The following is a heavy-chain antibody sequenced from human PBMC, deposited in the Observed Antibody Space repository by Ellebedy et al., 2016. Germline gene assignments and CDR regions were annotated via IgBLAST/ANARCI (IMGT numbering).Heavy chain of an antibody. Sequence: SETLSLTCAVSGGSISSGGYSWSWIRQPPGKGLEWIGYIYHSGSTYYNPSLKSRVTISVDRSKNQFSLKLSSVTAADTAVYYCARGLRFHMDVWGQGTTVTVSS. V-gene: IGHV4-30-2*01. CDR1: GGSISSGGYS. CDR3: ARGLRFHMDV. CDR2: IYHSGST. D-gene: IGHD3-3*01. J-gene: IGHJ6*02.